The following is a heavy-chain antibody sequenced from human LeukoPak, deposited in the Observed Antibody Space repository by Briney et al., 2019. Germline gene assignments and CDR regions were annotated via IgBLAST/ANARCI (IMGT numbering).Heavy chain of an antibody. V-gene: IGHV3-23*01. CDR1: GFTFSSYA. J-gene: IGHJ6*02. CDR3: AKAPGSPVSSYYGMDV. D-gene: IGHD3-10*01. CDR2: ISGSGGST. Sequence: GGSLRLSCAASGFTFSSYAMSWVRQAPGKGLEWVLAISGSGGSTYYADSVKGRFTISRDNSKNTLYLQMNSLRAEDTAVYYCAKAPGSPVSSYYGMDVWGQGTTVTVSS.